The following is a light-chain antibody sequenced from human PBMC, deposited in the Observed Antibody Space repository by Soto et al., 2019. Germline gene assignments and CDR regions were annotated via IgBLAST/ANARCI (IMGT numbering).Light chain of an antibody. Sequence: QSVLTQPPSVSGAPGQRVTISCTGSSSNIGAGYDVQWYQQLPGTAPKVLIYGNSNRPSGVPDRFSGSKSGTSASLAITGLQAEDEADHYCQSYDSSLSGVVFGGGTKLTVL. J-gene: IGLJ2*01. CDR1: SSNIGAGYD. V-gene: IGLV1-40*01. CDR2: GNS. CDR3: QSYDSSLSGVV.